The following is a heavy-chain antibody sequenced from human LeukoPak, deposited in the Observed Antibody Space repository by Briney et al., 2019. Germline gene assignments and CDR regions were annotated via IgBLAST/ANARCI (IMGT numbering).Heavy chain of an antibody. CDR1: GVSFSGYA. CDR3: AKDVVVVTATTFYYYYYGMDV. Sequence: GGSLRLSCAVSGVSFSGYAMHWVRQAPGKGLEWVGLIKYDASDEYYADSVKGRFTISRDDSKNTLYLQMNSLRAEDTAVYYCAKDVVVVTATTFYYYYYGMDVWGQGTTVTVSS. CDR2: IKYDASDE. D-gene: IGHD2-21*02. V-gene: IGHV3-30*02. J-gene: IGHJ6*02.